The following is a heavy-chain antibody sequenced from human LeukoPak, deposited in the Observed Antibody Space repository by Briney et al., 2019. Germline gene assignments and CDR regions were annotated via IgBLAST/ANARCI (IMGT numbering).Heavy chain of an antibody. V-gene: IGHV3-48*01. Sequence: GGSLRLSCAASGFTFSSYSMNWVRQAPGKGLEWVSYISSSSTIYYADSVKGRFTISRDNAKNSLYLQMNSLRAEDTAVYYCAGVTPNYYDSSGYSFDYWGQGTLVTVSS. CDR1: GFTFSSYS. CDR2: ISSSSTI. D-gene: IGHD3-22*01. CDR3: AGVTPNYYDSSGYSFDY. J-gene: IGHJ4*02.